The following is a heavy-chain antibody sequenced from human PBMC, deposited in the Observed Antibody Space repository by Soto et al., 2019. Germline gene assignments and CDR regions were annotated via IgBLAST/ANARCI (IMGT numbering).Heavy chain of an antibody. V-gene: IGHV1-46*03. CDR3: ARDSYPCSRTSCYADAFDI. Sequence: QVQLVQSGAEVKKPGASVKVSCKASGYTFTSYYMHWVRQAPGQGLEWMGVINPSGGSTSYAQKSQGRIIRTSDTSTTRGYRELSSLRSADTAVYCCARDSYPCSRTSCYADAFDIWGQGTMVTVSS. CDR2: INPSGGST. CDR1: GYTFTSYY. D-gene: IGHD2-2*01. J-gene: IGHJ3*02.